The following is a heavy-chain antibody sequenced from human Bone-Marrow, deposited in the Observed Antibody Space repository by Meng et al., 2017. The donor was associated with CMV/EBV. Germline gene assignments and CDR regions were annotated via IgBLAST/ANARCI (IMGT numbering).Heavy chain of an antibody. V-gene: IGHV4-30-4*08. CDR1: AGSISSGDYY. Sequence: QVQLQESGPGLVKPSQTRSLTCTVTAGSISSGDYYWSWIRQPPGKGLEWIGYIYYSGSTYYNPSLKSRVTISVDTSKNQFSLKLSSVTAADTAVYYCARDMGSSGYYGNNWFDPWGKGTLVTVSS. CDR2: IYYSGST. D-gene: IGHD3-22*01. J-gene: IGHJ5*02. CDR3: ARDMGSSGYYGNNWFDP.